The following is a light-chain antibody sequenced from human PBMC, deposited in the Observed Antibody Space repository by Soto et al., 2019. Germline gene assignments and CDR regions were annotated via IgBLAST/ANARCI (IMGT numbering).Light chain of an antibody. Sequence: QSVLTQPASVSGSPGQSITISCTGTSSDVGSYNLVSWYQQHPGKAPKLMIYEGSKRPSGVSNRFSGSKSGNTASLTISGLQAEDEADYYCCSYARSSTYYVFGTGTKVTVL. V-gene: IGLV2-23*01. CDR2: EGS. CDR1: SSDVGSYNL. CDR3: CSYARSSTYYV. J-gene: IGLJ1*01.